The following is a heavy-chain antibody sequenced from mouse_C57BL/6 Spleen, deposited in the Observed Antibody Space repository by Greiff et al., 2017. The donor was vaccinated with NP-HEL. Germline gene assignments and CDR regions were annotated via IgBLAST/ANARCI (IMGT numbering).Heavy chain of an antibody. CDR3: ARGHICDGAWFAY. CDR2: IYPGSGNT. D-gene: IGHD3-1*01. CDR1: GYTFTDYY. J-gene: IGHJ3*01. V-gene: IGHV1-76*01. Sequence: VQLQQSGAELVRPGASVKLSCKASGYTFTDYYINWVKQRPGQGLEWIARIYPGSGNTYYNEKFKGKATLPAAKSSSTAYMQLSSLTSEDSAVYFCARGHICDGAWFAYWGQGTLVTVSA.